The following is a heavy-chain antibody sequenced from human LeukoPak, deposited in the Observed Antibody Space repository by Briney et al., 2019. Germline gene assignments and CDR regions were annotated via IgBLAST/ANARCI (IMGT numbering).Heavy chain of an antibody. CDR1: GYNFASYW. J-gene: IGHJ4*02. CDR2: IFPGDSNT. CDR3: ARRLFSGSYPSFDY. D-gene: IGHD1-26*01. Sequence: GESLKFSCKGSGYNFASYWIGWVRQMPGKGLEWMGIIFPGDSNTKYSPSFQGQVTISADKSISTAFLQWSSLKASDTAMYYCARRLFSGSYPSFDYWGQGTLVTVSS. V-gene: IGHV5-51*01.